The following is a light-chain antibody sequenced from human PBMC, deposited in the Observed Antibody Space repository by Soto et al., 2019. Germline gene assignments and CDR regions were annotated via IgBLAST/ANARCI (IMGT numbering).Light chain of an antibody. V-gene: IGKV1-5*01. CDR1: QGISRY. Sequence: IQLTQTPSSLSASVGDRVTITCRASQGISRYLAWYQQKPGEAPKLLIYDASSLQSGVPSRFSGSGSGTEFSLSITGLQPDDFATYYCQYYRGLSSFGPGTKVDN. CDR3: QYYRGLSS. J-gene: IGKJ3*01. CDR2: DAS.